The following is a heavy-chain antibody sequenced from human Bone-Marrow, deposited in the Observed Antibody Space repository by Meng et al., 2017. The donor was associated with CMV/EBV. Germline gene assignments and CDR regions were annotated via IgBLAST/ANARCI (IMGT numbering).Heavy chain of an antibody. J-gene: IGHJ4*02. D-gene: IGHD2-8*01. CDR2: ISSSGSTM. CDR1: KFILSDYY. Sequence: GESLKISCAASKFILSDYYISWIRQAPGKGLEWVSYISSSGSTMFSSDSVKGRFTISRDNAKNSLYLQMNSLRAEDTAVYYCARDLKNCTNGVCWGYFDYWGQATLVTVSS. CDR3: ARDLKNCTNGVCWGYFDY. V-gene: IGHV3-11*04.